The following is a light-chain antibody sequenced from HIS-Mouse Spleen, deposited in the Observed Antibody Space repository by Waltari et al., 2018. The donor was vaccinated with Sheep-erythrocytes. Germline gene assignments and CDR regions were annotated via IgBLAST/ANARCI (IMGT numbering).Light chain of an antibody. J-gene: IGLJ3*02. V-gene: IGLV2-23*01. Sequence: QSALTQPASVSGSPGPSITIPCTGTSSYVGSYNLVSWYQQHPGKAPKLMIYEGSKRPSGVSNRFSGSKSGNTASLTISGLQAEDEADYYCCSYAGSSTPWVFGGGTKLTVL. CDR1: SSYVGSYNL. CDR2: EGS. CDR3: CSYAGSSTPWV.